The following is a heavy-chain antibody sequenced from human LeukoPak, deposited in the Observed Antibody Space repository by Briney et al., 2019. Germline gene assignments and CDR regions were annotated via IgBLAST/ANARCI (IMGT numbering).Heavy chain of an antibody. CDR1: GYSFTSYG. Sequence: ASVKVSCRASGYSFTSYGITWVRQAPGQGPEWLGRISPYNGNTNYAQNLQGRVTMTTDTSTSTVYMELRSLKSDDTALYYCARDRYGDLGPQYWYFDYWGQGTLLTVSS. CDR2: ISPYNGNT. CDR3: ARDRYGDLGPQYWYFDY. V-gene: IGHV1-18*01. D-gene: IGHD4-17*01. J-gene: IGHJ4*02.